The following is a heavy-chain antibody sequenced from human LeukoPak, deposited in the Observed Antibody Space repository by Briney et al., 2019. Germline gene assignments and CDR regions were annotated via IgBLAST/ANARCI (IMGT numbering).Heavy chain of an antibody. CDR1: GGSISSGGYY. CDR3: ARGASPQITIFGVVIPYFDY. J-gene: IGHJ4*02. V-gene: IGHV4-30-2*01. D-gene: IGHD3-3*01. Sequence: KTSETLSLTCTVSGGSISSGGYYWSWIRQPPGKGLEWIGYIYHSGSTYYNQSLKSRVTISVDRSKNQFSLKLSSVTAADTAVYYCARGASPQITIFGVVIPYFDYWGQGTLVTVSS. CDR2: IYHSGST.